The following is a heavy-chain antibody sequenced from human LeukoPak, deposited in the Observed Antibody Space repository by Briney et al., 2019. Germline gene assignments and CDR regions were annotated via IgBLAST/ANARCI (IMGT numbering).Heavy chain of an antibody. J-gene: IGHJ4*02. CDR2: VYYTGAS. V-gene: IGHV4-38-2*02. CDR1: GYSISSGYN. CDR3: SREAPPQN. Sequence: SETLSLTCTVSGYSISSGYNWGWIRQPPGKGLEWIGSVYYTGASYYNPSLKSRVTISIDTSKKHFSLKLTSVTAADTAVYYCSREAPPQNWGQGTLVTVSS.